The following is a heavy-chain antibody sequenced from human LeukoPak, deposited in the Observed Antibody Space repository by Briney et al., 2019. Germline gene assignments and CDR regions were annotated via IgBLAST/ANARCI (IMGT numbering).Heavy chain of an antibody. J-gene: IGHJ3*02. CDR3: ARSPSITMVRGVDAFDI. D-gene: IGHD3-10*01. CDR2: IYTSGST. Sequence: SETLSLTCTVSGGSISSYYWSWIRQPAGKGLEWIGRIYTSGSTNYNPSLKSRVTMSVDTSKNQFSLKLSSVTAADTAVYYCARSPSITMVRGVDAFDIWGQGTMVTVSS. CDR1: GGSISSYY. V-gene: IGHV4-4*07.